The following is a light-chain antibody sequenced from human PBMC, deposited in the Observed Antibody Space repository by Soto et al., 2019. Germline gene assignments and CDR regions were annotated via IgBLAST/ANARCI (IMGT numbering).Light chain of an antibody. CDR1: QSVSSN. CDR3: QQRSNWPSVT. V-gene: IGKV3-11*01. Sequence: EVVINKSPATLSVSTGGRATLSCRARQSVSSNLAWYQQKPGQAPRLLIYDASKRATGIPARFIGIGSGTHYTLTTSSLEPEDFGLYYGQQRSNWPSVTFGEGTKVEIK. CDR2: DAS. J-gene: IGKJ4*01.